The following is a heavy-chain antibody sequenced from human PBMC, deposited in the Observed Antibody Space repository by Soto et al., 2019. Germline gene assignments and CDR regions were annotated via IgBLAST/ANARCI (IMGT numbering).Heavy chain of an antibody. CDR2: ISSSGSTI. Sequence: VGSLRLSCAASGFTFSDYYMSWIRQAPGKGLEWVSYISSSGSTIYYADSVKGRFTISRDNAKNSLYLQMNSLRAEDTAVYYCAREGGYDSSAYYQYYFDYWGQGTLVTVSS. CDR3: AREGGYDSSAYYQYYFDY. V-gene: IGHV3-11*01. CDR1: GFTFSDYY. D-gene: IGHD3-22*01. J-gene: IGHJ4*02.